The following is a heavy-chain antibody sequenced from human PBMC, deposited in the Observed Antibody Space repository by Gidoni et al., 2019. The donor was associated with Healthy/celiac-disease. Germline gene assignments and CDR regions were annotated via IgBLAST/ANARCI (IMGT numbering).Heavy chain of an antibody. V-gene: IGHV4-31*01. J-gene: IGHJ4*02. CDR2: IYYSGST. CDR3: ARGRVVVAATPGYYFDY. Sequence: QVQLQESGPGLVKPSQTLSLTCTVSGGSISSGGYYWRWIRQHPGKGLEWIGYIYYSGSTYYNPSLKSLVTISVDTSKNQFSLKLSSVTAADTAVYYCARGRVVVAATPGYYFDYWGQGTLVTVSS. D-gene: IGHD2-15*01. CDR1: GGSISSGGYY.